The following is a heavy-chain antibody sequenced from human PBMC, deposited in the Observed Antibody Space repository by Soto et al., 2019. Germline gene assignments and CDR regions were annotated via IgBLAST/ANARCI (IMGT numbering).Heavy chain of an antibody. CDR2: INPNSGGT. CDR1: GYTFTGYY. Sequence: ASVKVSCKASGYTFTGYYMHWVRQAPGQGLEWMGWINPNSGGTNYAQKFQGWVTTTRDTSISTAYMELSRLRSDDTAVYYCARGTPFYYYYYGMDVWGQGTTVTVSS. J-gene: IGHJ6*02. CDR3: ARGTPFYYYYYGMDV. V-gene: IGHV1-2*04.